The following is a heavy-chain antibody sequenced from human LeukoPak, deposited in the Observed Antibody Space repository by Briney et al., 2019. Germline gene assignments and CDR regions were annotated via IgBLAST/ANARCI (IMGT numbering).Heavy chain of an antibody. J-gene: IGHJ4*02. V-gene: IGHV1-2*02. CDR2: INPNSGGT. CDR1: GGTFSSYA. Sequence: ASVKVSCKASGGTFSSYAINWVRQAPGQGLEWMGWINPNSGGTKYAQKFQGRVTMTRDTSISTAYMELSRLRSDDTAMYYCASGPDSRGYYADYYFDYWGQGTLVTVSS. D-gene: IGHD3-22*01. CDR3: ASGPDSRGYYADYYFDY.